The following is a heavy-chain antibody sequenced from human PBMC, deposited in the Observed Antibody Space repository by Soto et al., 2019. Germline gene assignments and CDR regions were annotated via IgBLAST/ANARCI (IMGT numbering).Heavy chain of an antibody. D-gene: IGHD3-10*01. CDR3: ARDTPYCYGSGSLDAFDI. Sequence: QVQLVQSGAEVKKPGASVKVSCKASGYTFTSYGIIWVRQAPGQGLEWMGWISAYNGNTNYAQKLQGRVTMTTDTSTSTAYMELRSLRSDDTAVYYCARDTPYCYGSGSLDAFDIWGQGTMVTVSS. CDR2: ISAYNGNT. CDR1: GYTFTSYG. V-gene: IGHV1-18*04. J-gene: IGHJ3*02.